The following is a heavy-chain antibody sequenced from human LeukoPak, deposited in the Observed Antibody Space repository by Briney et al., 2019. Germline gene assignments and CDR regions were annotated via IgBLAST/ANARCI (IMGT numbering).Heavy chain of an antibody. Sequence: GGSLRLSCAASGFTFSNAWMSWVRQAPGKGLEWVGRIKSKTDGGTTDYAAPVKGRFTISRDDPKNALYLQMNSLKTEDTAVYYCTTYSSGYYHLRYFDYWGQGTLVTVSS. V-gene: IGHV3-15*01. J-gene: IGHJ4*02. CDR1: GFTFSNAW. D-gene: IGHD3-22*01. CDR2: IKSKTDGGTT. CDR3: TTYSSGYYHLRYFDY.